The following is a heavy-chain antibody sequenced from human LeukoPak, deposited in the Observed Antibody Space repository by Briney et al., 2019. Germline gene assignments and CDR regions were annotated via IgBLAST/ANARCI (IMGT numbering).Heavy chain of an antibody. CDR1: GVTFSSYW. Sequence: GGSLRLSCAASGVTFSSYWMHWVRQTPGKGLMWFSRIESDGSTIYADSVKDRFTSSRDNSKNTVYLQMNSLRVDDTAMYYCARAVTYFYGSVTYDWFDPWGQGTLVTVSS. V-gene: IGHV3-74*01. D-gene: IGHD3-10*01. J-gene: IGHJ5*02. CDR2: IESDGST. CDR3: ARAVTYFYGSVTYDWFDP.